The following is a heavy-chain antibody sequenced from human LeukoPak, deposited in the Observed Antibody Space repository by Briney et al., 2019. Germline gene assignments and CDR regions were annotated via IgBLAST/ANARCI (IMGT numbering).Heavy chain of an antibody. CDR2: TYYRSKWFN. J-gene: IGHJ4*02. CDR3: ARVRSYCGGDCYYFDY. D-gene: IGHD2-21*02. Sequence: SQTLSLTCAISGDSVSSNSAAWHWIRQSPSRVLEWLGRTYYRSKWFNDYAVSVKSRITINPDTSKNQFSLQLNSVTPEDTALYYCARVRSYCGGDCYYFDYWGQGTLVTVSS. V-gene: IGHV6-1*01. CDR1: GDSVSSNSAA.